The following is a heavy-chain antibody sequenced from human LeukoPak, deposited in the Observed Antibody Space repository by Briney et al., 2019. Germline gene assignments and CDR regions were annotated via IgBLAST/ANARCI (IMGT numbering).Heavy chain of an antibody. D-gene: IGHD1-26*01. Sequence: SVKVSCKASGFTFTNSAMQWVRQARGQRLEWIGWIVVGNGNTNYAQKFQERVTITRGMSTSTAYMELSSLRSEDTAVYYCAAVGATTFWYFDLWGRGTLVTVSS. J-gene: IGHJ2*01. CDR2: IVVGNGNT. CDR3: AAVGATTFWYFDL. V-gene: IGHV1-58*02. CDR1: GFTFTNSA.